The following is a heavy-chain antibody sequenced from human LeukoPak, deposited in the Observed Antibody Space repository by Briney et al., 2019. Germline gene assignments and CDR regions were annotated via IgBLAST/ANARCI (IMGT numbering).Heavy chain of an antibody. J-gene: IGHJ3*02. D-gene: IGHD4-23*01. CDR1: DYSISSGYY. CDR2: IYHSGST. CDR3: ARQDDYGGNSVRSAFHI. V-gene: IGHV4-38-2*01. Sequence: SETLSLTCAVSDYSISSGYYWGWIRQPPGKGLEWIGSIYHSGSTYYNPSLKSRVTISVDTSKNHFPLKLSSVTAADTAVYYCARQDDYGGNSVRSAFHIWGQGTMVTVSS.